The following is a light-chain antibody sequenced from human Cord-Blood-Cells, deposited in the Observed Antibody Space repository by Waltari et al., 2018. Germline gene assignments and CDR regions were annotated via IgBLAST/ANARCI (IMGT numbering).Light chain of an antibody. CDR2: EAS. J-gene: IGKJ3*01. CDR3: QQYDNLPFT. Sequence: DIQMTQSPSSLSASVGDRVTITYQASQDISNYLNWYQQKPGKTPILLIYEASNLETGVPSRFSGSGSGTDFTFTISSLQPEDIATYYCQQYDNLPFTFGPGTKVDIK. V-gene: IGKV1-33*01. CDR1: QDISNY.